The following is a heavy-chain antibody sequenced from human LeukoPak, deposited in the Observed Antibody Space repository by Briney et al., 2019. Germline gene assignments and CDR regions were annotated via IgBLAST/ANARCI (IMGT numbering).Heavy chain of an antibody. D-gene: IGHD2-2*01. Sequence: HPGRSLRLSCAASGFTFSSYWMSWVRQAPGKGLEWVANIKQDGSEKYYVDSVKGRFTISRDNAKNSLYLQMNSLRAEDTAVYYCARDHYRKGPAANTESPFDIWGQGTMVTVSS. J-gene: IGHJ3*02. CDR2: IKQDGSEK. CDR3: ARDHYRKGPAANTESPFDI. V-gene: IGHV3-7*03. CDR1: GFTFSSYW.